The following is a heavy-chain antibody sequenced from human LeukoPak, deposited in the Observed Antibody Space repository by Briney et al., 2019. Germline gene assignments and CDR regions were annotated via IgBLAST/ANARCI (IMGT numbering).Heavy chain of an antibody. Sequence: SETLSLTCTVSGGSISSGDYYWSWIRQPPGKGLEWIGYIYYSGSTNYNPSLKSRVTISVDTSKNQFSLKLSSVTAADTAAYYCARANIVVVPAAISGWFDPWGQGTLVTVSS. J-gene: IGHJ5*02. CDR3: ARANIVVVPAAISGWFDP. CDR1: GGSISSGDYY. CDR2: IYYSGST. V-gene: IGHV4-61*08. D-gene: IGHD2-2*02.